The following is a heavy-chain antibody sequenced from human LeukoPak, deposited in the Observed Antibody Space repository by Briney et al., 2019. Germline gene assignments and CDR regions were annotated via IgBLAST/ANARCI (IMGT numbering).Heavy chain of an antibody. D-gene: IGHD6-19*01. V-gene: IGHV3-30*03. CDR2: ISYDGSNK. J-gene: IGHJ4*02. CDR1: GFTFSSYG. Sequence: GGSLRLSCAASGFTFSSYGMHWVRQAPVKGLEWVAVISYDGSNKYYADSVKGRFTISRDNSKNTLYLQMNSLRAEDTAVYYCARDPTAQRLVPATLSYFDYWGQGTLVTVSS. CDR3: ARDPTAQRLVPATLSYFDY.